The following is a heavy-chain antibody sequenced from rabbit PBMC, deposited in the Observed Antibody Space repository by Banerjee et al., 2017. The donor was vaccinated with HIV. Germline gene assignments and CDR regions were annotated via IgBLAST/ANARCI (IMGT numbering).Heavy chain of an antibody. J-gene: IGHJ4*01. Sequence: EESGGDLVKPEGSLTLTCTASGFSFSSNYWLCWVRQAPGKGLEWIACIGAVSTYYATWAKGRFTISKTSSTTVPLQMTSLTAADTATYFCARDLAGAIGWNFNLWGQGTLVTVS. CDR3: ARDLAGAIGWNFNL. D-gene: IGHD4-1*01. V-gene: IGHV1S45*01. CDR1: GFSFSSNYW. CDR2: IGAVST.